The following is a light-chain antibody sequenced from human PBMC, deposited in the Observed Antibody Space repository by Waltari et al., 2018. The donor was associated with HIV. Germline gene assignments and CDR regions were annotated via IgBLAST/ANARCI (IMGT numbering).Light chain of an antibody. V-gene: IGKV1-12*01. J-gene: IGKJ4*01. CDR3: QQADSFPHT. Sequence: DIQMAQSPSNVSAFVGGTVTITCRASRDISTSLAWYQFKPGRAPNLLIYSAFRLETCVPSRFGGSGSGTEFTLTITSLHPDDFATYYCQQADSFPHTFGGGTRVA. CDR1: RDISTS. CDR2: SAF.